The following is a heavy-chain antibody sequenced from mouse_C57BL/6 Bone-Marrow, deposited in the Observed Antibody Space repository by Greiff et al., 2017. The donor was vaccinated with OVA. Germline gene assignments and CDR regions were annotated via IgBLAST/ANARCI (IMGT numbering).Heavy chain of an antibody. CDR1: GFTFSDYG. V-gene: IGHV5-17*01. D-gene: IGHD2-5*01. CDR3: ARPYYSNYLFAY. Sequence: DVKLQESGGGLVKPGGSLKLSCAASGFTFSDYGMHWVRQAPEKGLEWVAYISSGSSTIYYADTVKGRFTISRDNAKNTLFLQMTSLRSEDTAMYYCARPYYSNYLFAYWGQGTLVTVSA. J-gene: IGHJ3*01. CDR2: ISSGSSTI.